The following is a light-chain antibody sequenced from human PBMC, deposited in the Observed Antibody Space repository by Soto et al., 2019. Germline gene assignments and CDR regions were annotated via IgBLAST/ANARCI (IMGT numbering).Light chain of an antibody. V-gene: IGKV3-20*01. CDR2: GAS. J-gene: IGKJ4*01. Sequence: EIVLTQFPGTLSLSPGERATLSCRASQSVSSNFLAWYQEKPGQAPRLLIYGASSRATGIPDRFSGSGSGTDFTLTISRLEPEDVAVYYCRQYGRSLGLAFGGGTKVEIK. CDR3: RQYGRSLGLA. CDR1: QSVSSNF.